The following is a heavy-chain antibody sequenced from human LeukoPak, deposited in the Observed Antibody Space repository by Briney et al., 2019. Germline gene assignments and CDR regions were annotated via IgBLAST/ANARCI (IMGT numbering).Heavy chain of an antibody. CDR3: ARHEGGSYKHDAFDI. CDR2: IYYSGST. V-gene: IGHV4-59*08. CDR1: GGSISSYY. J-gene: IGHJ3*02. Sequence: PSETLSLTCTVSGGSISSYYWSWMRQPPGKGLEWMGYIYYSGSTNYNPSLKSRVTISVDTSKNQFSLKLSSVTAAATAVYYCARHEGGSYKHDAFDIWGRRTMVTVSS. D-gene: IGHD1-26*01.